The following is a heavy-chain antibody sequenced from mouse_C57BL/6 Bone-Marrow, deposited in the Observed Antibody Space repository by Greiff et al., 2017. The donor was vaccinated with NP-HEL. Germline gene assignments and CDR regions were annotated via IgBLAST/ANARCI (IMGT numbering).Heavy chain of an antibody. CDR1: GYTFTEYT. D-gene: IGHD1-1*01. J-gene: IGHJ3*01. V-gene: IGHV1-62-2*01. Sequence: VKLMESGAELVKPGASVKLSCKASGYTFTEYTIHWVKQRSGQGLEWIGWFYPGSGSIKYNEKFKDKATLTADKSSSTVYMELSRLTSEDSAVYFCARHEGLYGSLRLFAYWGQGTLVTVSA. CDR3: ARHEGLYGSLRLFAY. CDR2: FYPGSGSI.